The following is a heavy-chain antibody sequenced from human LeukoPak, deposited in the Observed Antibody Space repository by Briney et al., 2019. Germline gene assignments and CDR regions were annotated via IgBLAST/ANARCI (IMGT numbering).Heavy chain of an antibody. J-gene: IGHJ4*02. CDR3: ASMLVAGDFDY. Sequence: PGGSLRLSCAASVFTFSDYGLHWVRQAPGKGLEWVAFIRYDGSNEYYANSVKGRFTISRDNSKNTLYLQMHSRRPEDTAVYYCASMLVAGDFDYWGQGTLVTVSS. V-gene: IGHV3-30*02. D-gene: IGHD6-19*01. CDR1: VFTFSDYG. CDR2: IRYDGSNE.